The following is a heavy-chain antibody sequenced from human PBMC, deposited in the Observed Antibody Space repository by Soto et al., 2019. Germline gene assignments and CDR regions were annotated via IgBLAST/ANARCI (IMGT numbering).Heavy chain of an antibody. Sequence: EVQLVESGGGLVQPGGSLRLSCVASGFTFRSNWMHWVRQAPGKGPVWVSRIMSDGSITNYADDVKGRFTISRDNAKNTLYLQMNNVRTDDTAVYYWAATVATRTNWGQGTLVTVSS. CDR3: AATVATRTN. D-gene: IGHD2-21*01. V-gene: IGHV3-74*01. CDR2: IMSDGSIT. CDR1: GFTFRSNW. J-gene: IGHJ4*02.